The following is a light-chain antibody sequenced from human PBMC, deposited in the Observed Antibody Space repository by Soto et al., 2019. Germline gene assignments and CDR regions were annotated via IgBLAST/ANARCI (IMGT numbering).Light chain of an antibody. CDR1: SSDVGGYKF. J-gene: IGLJ2*01. Sequence: QSALTQPASVSGSPGQSITISCTGTSSDVGGYKFVSWFQQYPGKAPKLMMYEVSYRPSGVSNRFSGSKSGNTASLTISGLRAEDEADYYCSSLTTNTTVVFGGGTQLTVL. V-gene: IGLV2-14*01. CDR3: SSLTTNTTVV. CDR2: EVS.